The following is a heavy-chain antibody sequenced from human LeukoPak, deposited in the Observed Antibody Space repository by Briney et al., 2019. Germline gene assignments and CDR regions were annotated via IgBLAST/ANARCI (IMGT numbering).Heavy chain of an antibody. CDR2: IWYDGSNK. CDR1: GFTFSSHW. D-gene: IGHD6-19*01. CDR3: ARQQDSSGWTNDAFDI. J-gene: IGHJ3*02. Sequence: GGSLRLSCAGSGFTFSSHWMGWVRQTPGKGLEWVAVIWYDGSNKYYADSVKGRFTISRDNSKNTLYLHMNSLRVEDTAVYYCARQQDSSGWTNDAFDIWGQGTMVTVSS. V-gene: IGHV3-33*08.